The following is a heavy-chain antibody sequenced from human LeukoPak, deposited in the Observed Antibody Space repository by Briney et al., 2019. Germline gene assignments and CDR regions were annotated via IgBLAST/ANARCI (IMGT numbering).Heavy chain of an antibody. D-gene: IGHD7-27*01. CDR2: VSGDGVYI. CDR1: GFTFRNFA. J-gene: IGHJ5*02. Sequence: GGSLRLSCAASGFTFRNFAMSWVRQAPGGGLGWVSAVSGDGVYIYYIDSVKGRFTTSRDNSRDTLFLQMNSLRAEDTALYYCAKGGADDWGETWGQGTLVTVSS. V-gene: IGHV3-23*01. CDR3: AKGGADDWGET.